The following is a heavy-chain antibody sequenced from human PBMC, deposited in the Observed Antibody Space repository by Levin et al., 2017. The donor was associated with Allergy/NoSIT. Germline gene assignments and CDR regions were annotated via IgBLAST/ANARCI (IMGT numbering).Heavy chain of an antibody. Sequence: GGSLRLSCKGSGYSFTSYWIGWVRQMPGKGLEWMGIIYPGDSDTRYSPSFQGQVTISADKSISTAYLQWSSLKASDTAMYYCALSQDYYDSSGYEGAFDIWGQGTMVTVSS. CDR2: IYPGDSDT. J-gene: IGHJ3*02. D-gene: IGHD3-22*01. CDR1: GYSFTSYW. CDR3: ALSQDYYDSSGYEGAFDI. V-gene: IGHV5-51*01.